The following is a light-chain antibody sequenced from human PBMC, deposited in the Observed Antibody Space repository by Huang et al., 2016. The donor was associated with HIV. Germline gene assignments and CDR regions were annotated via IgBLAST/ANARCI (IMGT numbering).Light chain of an antibody. J-gene: IGKJ3*01. CDR2: GAS. Sequence: EIVMTQSPATLSVSPGERATLSCRASQSVTSKLAWYQQKPGQAPRLLSYGASTRATGIPARFSGSGSGTEFTLTISSLQSEDFAVYYCQQYNNWPPFTFGPGTKVDIK. CDR1: QSVTSK. CDR3: QQYNNWPPFT. V-gene: IGKV3-15*01.